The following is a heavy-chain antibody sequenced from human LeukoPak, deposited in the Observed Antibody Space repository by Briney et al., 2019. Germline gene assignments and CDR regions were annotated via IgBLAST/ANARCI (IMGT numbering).Heavy chain of an antibody. CDR1: GFTFSDYY. V-gene: IGHV3-11*04. CDR3: AKDSDIVVVVAAGYFDY. Sequence: GGSLRLSCAASGFTFSDYYMSWIRQAPGKGLEWVSYISSSGSIIYYAHSVKGRFTISRDNAKNSLYLQMNSLRAEDTAVYYCAKDSDIVVVVAAGYFDYWGQGTLVTVSS. J-gene: IGHJ4*02. CDR2: ISSSGSII. D-gene: IGHD2-15*01.